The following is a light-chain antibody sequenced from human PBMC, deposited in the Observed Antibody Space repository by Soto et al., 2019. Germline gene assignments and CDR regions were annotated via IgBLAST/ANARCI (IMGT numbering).Light chain of an antibody. CDR2: GAS. J-gene: IGKJ2*01. CDR3: QQYGSSPRT. Sequence: EIVLTQSPGTLSLSPGERATLSCRASQSVSSSYLAWYQQKPGQAPRLLSYGASSRATGIPDRFSGSGSGTDFTLTITRLEPEDFAVYYCQQYGSSPRTFGQGTDLEIK. V-gene: IGKV3-20*01. CDR1: QSVSSSY.